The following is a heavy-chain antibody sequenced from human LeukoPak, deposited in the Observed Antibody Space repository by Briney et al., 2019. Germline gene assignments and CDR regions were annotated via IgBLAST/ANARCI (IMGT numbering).Heavy chain of an antibody. V-gene: IGHV3-30*04. CDR3: ARAMVRGVIRPGWVY. CDR1: GFTFSSYA. CDR2: ISYDGSNK. Sequence: PGGSLRLSCAASGFTFSSYAMHWVRQAPGKGLEWVAVISYDGSNKYYADSVKGRFTISRDNSKNTLYLQMNSLRAEDTAVYYCARAMVRGVIRPGWVYWGQGTLVTVSS. J-gene: IGHJ4*02. D-gene: IGHD3-10*01.